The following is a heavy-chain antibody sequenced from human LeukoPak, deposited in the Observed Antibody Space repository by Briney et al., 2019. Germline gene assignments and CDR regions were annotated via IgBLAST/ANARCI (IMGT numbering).Heavy chain of an antibody. J-gene: IGHJ3*02. CDR1: GGSISSYY. V-gene: IGHV4-59*08. CDR2: IYYSGST. D-gene: IGHD3-10*01. Sequence: SETLSLTCTVSGGSISSYYWSWIQQPPGKGLEWIGYIYYSGSTNYNPSLKSRVSISVDTSKNQFSLKLNSVTAADTAVYYCATPRRITMIGGAFDIWGQGTVVTVSS. CDR3: ATPRRITMIGGAFDI.